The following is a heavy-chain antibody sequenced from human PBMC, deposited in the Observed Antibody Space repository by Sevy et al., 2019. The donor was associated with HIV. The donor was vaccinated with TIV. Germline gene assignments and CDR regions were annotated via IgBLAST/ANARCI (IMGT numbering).Heavy chain of an antibody. CDR1: GYTFTAYF. D-gene: IGHD5-18*01. CDR3: ASPGGYRYGSLLDY. CDR2: INPNSGDT. V-gene: IGHV1-2*02. J-gene: IGHJ4*02. Sequence: ASVKVFCKASGYTFTAYFIHWVRRAPGQGLEWMGWINPNSGDTNYAPKFQGRVTVTRDTSISTAYMELSRLRSDDTAVYYCASPGGYRYGSLLDYWGQGTLVTVSS.